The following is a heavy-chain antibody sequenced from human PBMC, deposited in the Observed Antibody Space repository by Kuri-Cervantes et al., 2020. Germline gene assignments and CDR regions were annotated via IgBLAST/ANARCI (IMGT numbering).Heavy chain of an antibody. CDR3: ARVHTSSWSD. D-gene: IGHD6-13*01. Sequence: GSLRLSCAVSGGSISSSNWWSWVRQPPGKGLEWIGEIYHSGSTNYNPSLKSRVTISVDTSKNQFSLKLTSVTAADTAVYYCARVHTSSWSDWGQGTLDTVSS. CDR2: IYHSGST. V-gene: IGHV4-4*02. CDR1: GGSISSSNW. J-gene: IGHJ4*02.